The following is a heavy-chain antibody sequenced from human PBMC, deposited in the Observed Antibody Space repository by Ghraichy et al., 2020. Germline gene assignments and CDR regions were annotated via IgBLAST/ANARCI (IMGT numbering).Heavy chain of an antibody. CDR3: AKDWGP. CDR2: ISGSGDST. J-gene: IGHJ4*02. V-gene: IGHV3-23*01. CDR1: GFTFSNYA. Sequence: GESLNISCAASGFTFSNYAMSWVRQAPGKGLEWVSAISGSGDSTYYADSVKGRFTISRDNSKNILNLQMNSLRAEDTAVYYCAKDWGPWGQGTLVTVSS. D-gene: IGHD3-16*01.